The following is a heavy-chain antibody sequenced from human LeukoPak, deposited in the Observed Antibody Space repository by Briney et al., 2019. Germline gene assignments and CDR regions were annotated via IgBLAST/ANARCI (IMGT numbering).Heavy chain of an antibody. J-gene: IGHJ4*02. Sequence: PGGSLRLSCAASGFTFSSYSMNWVRQAPGKGLEWVSSISSSSSYIYYADSVKGRFTISRDNAKNSLYLQMNSLRAEDTAVYYCARDLSYDFWSGYFGNDYWGQGTLVTVSS. D-gene: IGHD3-3*01. V-gene: IGHV3-21*01. CDR3: ARDLSYDFWSGYFGNDY. CDR1: GFTFSSYS. CDR2: ISSSSSYI.